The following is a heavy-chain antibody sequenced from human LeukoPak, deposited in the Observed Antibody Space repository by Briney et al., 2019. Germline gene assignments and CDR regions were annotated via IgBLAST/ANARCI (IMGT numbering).Heavy chain of an antibody. D-gene: IGHD4-23*01. J-gene: IGHJ5*02. CDR2: INPNSGDT. CDR3: ARSGVAGGKFWFDP. Sequence: ASVKVSCKASGYTFTGSYVHWVRQAPGQGLEWMGRINPNSGDTNYAQKFQGRVTMTRDTSISTAYMELSRLRSDDTAVYYCARSGVAGGKFWFDPWGQGTLVTVSS. CDR1: GYTFTGSY. V-gene: IGHV1-2*06.